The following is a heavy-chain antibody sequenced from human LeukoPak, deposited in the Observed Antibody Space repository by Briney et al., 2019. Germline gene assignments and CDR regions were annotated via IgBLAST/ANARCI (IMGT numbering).Heavy chain of an antibody. V-gene: IGHV3-48*04. CDR2: ISSSSGTI. J-gene: IGHJ5*02. Sequence: GGSLRLSCAASGFTFSSYSMNWVRQAPGKGLEWVSYISSSSGTIYYADSVKGRFTISRDNAKNSLYLQMISLRAEDTAVYYCLQYDSGDTWGQGALVTVSS. CDR1: GFTFSSYS. CDR3: LQYDSGDT. D-gene: IGHD3-10*01.